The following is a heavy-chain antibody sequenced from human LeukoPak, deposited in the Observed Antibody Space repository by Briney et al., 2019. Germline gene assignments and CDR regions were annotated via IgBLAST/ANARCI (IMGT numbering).Heavy chain of an antibody. CDR1: GGTFSSYA. Sequence: SVKVSCKASGGTFSSYAISWVRQAPGQGLEWMGGIIPIFGTAYYAQKFQGRVTITTDESTSTAYMELSSPRSEDTAVYYCARGGSGNYYYMDVWGKGTTVTVSS. D-gene: IGHD3-10*01. CDR3: ARGGSGNYYYMDV. CDR2: IIPIFGTA. J-gene: IGHJ6*03. V-gene: IGHV1-69*05.